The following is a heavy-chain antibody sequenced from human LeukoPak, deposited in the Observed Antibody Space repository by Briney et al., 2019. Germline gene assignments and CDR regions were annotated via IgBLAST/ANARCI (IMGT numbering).Heavy chain of an antibody. Sequence: SETLSLTCTVSGGSISSYYWSWIRQPPGKGLEWIGYIYYSGSTNYNPFLKSRVTISVDTSKNQFSLKLSSVTAADTAVYYCARGTIWSGYPYWGQGTLVTVSS. D-gene: IGHD3-3*01. V-gene: IGHV4-59*01. CDR1: GGSISSYY. J-gene: IGHJ4*02. CDR2: IYYSGST. CDR3: ARGTIWSGYPY.